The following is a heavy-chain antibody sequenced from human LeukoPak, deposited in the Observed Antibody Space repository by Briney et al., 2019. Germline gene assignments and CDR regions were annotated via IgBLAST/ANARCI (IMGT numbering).Heavy chain of an antibody. CDR1: GFTFSSYA. CDR3: AKDLADSSSWYSYYYMDV. D-gene: IGHD6-13*01. CDR2: ISGSGGST. J-gene: IGHJ6*03. V-gene: IGHV3-23*01. Sequence: GGSLRLSCAASGFTFSSYAMSWVRQAPGKGLEWVSTISGSGGSTFYADSVKGRFTISRDNSKNTLSLQMNSLRAEDTAVYYCAKDLADSSSWYSYYYMDVWGKGTTVTISS.